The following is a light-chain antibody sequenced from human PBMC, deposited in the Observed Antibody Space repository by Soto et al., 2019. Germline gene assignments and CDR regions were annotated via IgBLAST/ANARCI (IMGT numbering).Light chain of an antibody. V-gene: IGKV1-33*01. CDR2: DAS. Sequence: DIQMTQSPSSLSASVGDRVTITCQASQDISNYLNWCQQKPGKAPKLLIYDASNLETGVPSRFSGSGSGTDFTFTISSLQPEDIATYYCQQYDNPSLTFGGGTKVEIK. J-gene: IGKJ4*01. CDR3: QQYDNPSLT. CDR1: QDISNY.